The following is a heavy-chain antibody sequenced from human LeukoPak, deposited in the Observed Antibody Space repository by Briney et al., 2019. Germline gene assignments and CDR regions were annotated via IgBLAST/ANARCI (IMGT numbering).Heavy chain of an antibody. CDR1: GFTFDDYA. Sequence: GGSLRLSCAASGFTFDDYAMHWVRQAPGKGLEWVSLISGDGGSTYYADSVKGRFTISSDNSKNPLYLQMNSLRTEDTALYYCAKDLFPHYYDSSGRAGTHNWFDPWGQGTLVTVSS. CDR3: AKDLFPHYYDSSGRAGTHNWFDP. J-gene: IGHJ5*02. CDR2: ISGDGGST. D-gene: IGHD3-22*01. V-gene: IGHV3-43*02.